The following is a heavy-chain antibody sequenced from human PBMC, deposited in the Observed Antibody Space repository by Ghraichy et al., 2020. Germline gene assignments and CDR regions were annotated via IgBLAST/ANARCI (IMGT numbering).Heavy chain of an antibody. CDR1: GFSFSDYC. D-gene: IGHD3-10*01. CDR3: ASSGGSFFLPRGDY. V-gene: IGHV3-21*01. Sequence: LSLTCEASGFSFSDYCLTWVRQAPGKGLEWVSSISNRGTFIYYADSVKGRFTVSRDDAKSSLYLQMTSLRAEDTASYYCASSGGSFFLPRGDYWGQGTPVTVSS. CDR2: ISNRGTFI. J-gene: IGHJ4*02.